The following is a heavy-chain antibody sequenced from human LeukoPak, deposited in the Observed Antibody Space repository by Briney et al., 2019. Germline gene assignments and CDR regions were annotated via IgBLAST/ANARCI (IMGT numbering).Heavy chain of an antibody. CDR2: IYYSGST. D-gene: IGHD3-10*01. Sequence: SETPSLTCTVSGGSISSYYWSWIRQPPGKGLEWIGYIYYSGSTNYNPSLKSRVTISVDTSKNQFSLKLSSVTAADTAVYYCARMGAWGSGSYYPYYFDYWGQGTLVTVSS. CDR3: ARMGAWGSGSYYPYYFDY. CDR1: GGSISSYY. J-gene: IGHJ4*02. V-gene: IGHV4-59*01.